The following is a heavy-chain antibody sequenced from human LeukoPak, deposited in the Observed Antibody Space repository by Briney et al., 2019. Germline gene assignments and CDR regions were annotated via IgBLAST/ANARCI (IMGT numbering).Heavy chain of an antibody. CDR1: GGSISSGGYY. V-gene: IGHV4-30-2*01. D-gene: IGHD6-19*01. Sequence: SETLSLTCTVSGGSISSGGYYWSWIRQPPGKGLEWIGYIYHSGSTNFNPSLESRVTISVDKSKNQFSLKLTSVTAADTAVYYCARDGGGCDFWGQGTLVTVSS. CDR2: IYHSGST. J-gene: IGHJ4*02. CDR3: ARDGGGCDF.